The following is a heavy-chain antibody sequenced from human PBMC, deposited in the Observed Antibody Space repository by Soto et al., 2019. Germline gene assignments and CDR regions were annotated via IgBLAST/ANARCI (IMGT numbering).Heavy chain of an antibody. CDR1: GFTFDDYA. D-gene: IGHD5-12*01. Sequence: GGSLRLSCAASGFTFDDYAMHWVRQAPGKGLEWVSDISWNSGSIGYADSVKGRFTISRDKAKNSLYLQMNSQRAEDTALYYCAKDSFSDIVATIFQHWGQGTLVTVSS. V-gene: IGHV3-9*01. J-gene: IGHJ1*01. CDR2: ISWNSGSI. CDR3: AKDSFSDIVATIFQH.